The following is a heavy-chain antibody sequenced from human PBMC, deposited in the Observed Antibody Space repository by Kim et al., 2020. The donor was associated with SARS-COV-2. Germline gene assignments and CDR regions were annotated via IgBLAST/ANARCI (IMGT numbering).Heavy chain of an antibody. Sequence: GGSLRLSCAASGFTFSGSAMHWVRQASGKGLEWVGRIRSKANSYATAYAASVKGRFTISRDDSKNTAYLQMNSLKTEDTAVYYCTRPGSSGEGDWGQGTLVTVSS. V-gene: IGHV3-73*01. D-gene: IGHD6-6*01. CDR1: GFTFSGSA. J-gene: IGHJ4*02. CDR3: TRPGSSGEGD. CDR2: IRSKANSYAT.